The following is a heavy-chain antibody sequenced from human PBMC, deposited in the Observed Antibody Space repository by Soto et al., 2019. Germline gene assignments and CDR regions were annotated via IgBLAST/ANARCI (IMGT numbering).Heavy chain of an antibody. CDR2: IKSDGSST. D-gene: IGHD3-3*01. Sequence: EVHLVESGGGLVQPGGSLRLSCAASGFTFSSYWMHWVRQVPGKGLVWVSRIKSDGSSTNYADSVEGRFTISRDNAKKALYLQMNSLRAEDTAVYFCASSPWSSYVYDHWGQGTLVTVSS. CDR3: ASSPWSSYVYDH. V-gene: IGHV3-74*01. J-gene: IGHJ5*02. CDR1: GFTFSSYW.